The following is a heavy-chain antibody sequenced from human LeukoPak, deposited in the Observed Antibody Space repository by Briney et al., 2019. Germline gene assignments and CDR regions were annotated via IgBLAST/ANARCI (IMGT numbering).Heavy chain of an antibody. CDR3: ARTRLGIAAAGGRGYFDY. CDR1: GVSISISNHY. Sequence: PSETLSLTCTVSGVSISISNHYWTWIRQPPGKGLQWVGNIYSSGTTNYNPSLKSRVTISVDTSKNQFSLKVSSVTAADTAVYYCARTRLGIAAAGGRGYFDYWGQGTLVTVSP. V-gene: IGHV4-39*01. CDR2: IYSSGTT. J-gene: IGHJ4*02. D-gene: IGHD6-13*01.